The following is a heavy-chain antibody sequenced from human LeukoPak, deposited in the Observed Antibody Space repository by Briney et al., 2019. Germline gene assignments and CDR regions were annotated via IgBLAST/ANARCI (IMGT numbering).Heavy chain of an antibody. CDR2: IYHTGST. D-gene: IGHD2-21*01. CDR1: GDSISSYY. Sequence: PSETLSLTCTVSGDSISSYYWSWIRQPPGKGLEWIGYIYHTGSTNYNPSLKSRVTISVDTSKNHFSLKLSSVTAADTAVYYCAGGKQGLLECGEQIANTGLFWFDPCGEGGLVTLS. CDR3: AGGKQGLLECGEQIANTGLFWFDP. V-gene: IGHV4-59*01. J-gene: IGHJ5*02.